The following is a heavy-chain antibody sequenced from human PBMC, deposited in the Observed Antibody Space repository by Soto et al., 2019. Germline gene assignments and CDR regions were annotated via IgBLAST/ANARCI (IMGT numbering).Heavy chain of an antibody. CDR3: ARVRSSGWPFYYYYGMDV. J-gene: IGHJ6*02. V-gene: IGHV1-8*01. CDR1: GYTFTSYD. CDR2: MNPNSGNT. D-gene: IGHD6-19*01. Sequence: ASVKVSCKASGYTFTSYDINWVRQATGQGLEWMGWMNPNSGNTSYAQKFQGRVTMTRNTSISTAYMELSSLRSEDTAVYYCARVRSSGWPFYYYYGMDVWGQGTTVTVSS.